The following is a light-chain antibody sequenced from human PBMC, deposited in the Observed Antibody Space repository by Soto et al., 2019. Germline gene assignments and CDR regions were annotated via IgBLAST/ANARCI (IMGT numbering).Light chain of an antibody. J-gene: IGLJ3*02. V-gene: IGLV1-44*01. CDR3: AAWDDSLDAWL. Sequence: QSVLTQPHSASGTPGQGVTLSCSGSASNIGSQPVSWYQHLPGTAPKLLISRNTERPSGVPDRFSGSKSGTSAALAISGLQSEDEGDYYCAAWDDSLDAWLFGGGTKLTVL. CDR1: ASNIGSQP. CDR2: RNT.